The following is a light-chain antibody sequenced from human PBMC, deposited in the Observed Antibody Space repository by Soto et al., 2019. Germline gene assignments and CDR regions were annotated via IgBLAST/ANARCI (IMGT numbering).Light chain of an antibody. CDR2: GAS. V-gene: IGKV3-15*01. CDR1: QSVNSN. CDR3: QHYANWPLT. J-gene: IGKJ4*01. Sequence: EIALTQSPATLSLSPGERATLSCRASQSVNSNLAWYQQESGQPPRLLIYGASTRATGIPARFSGSGSGTEFTLTISSLQSEDFAVYYCQHYANWPLTFGGGTKVDIK.